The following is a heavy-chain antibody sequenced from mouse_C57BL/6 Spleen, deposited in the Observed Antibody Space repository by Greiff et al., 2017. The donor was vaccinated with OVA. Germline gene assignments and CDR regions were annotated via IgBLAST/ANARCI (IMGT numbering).Heavy chain of an antibody. D-gene: IGHD3-1*01. CDR2: INPSSGYT. V-gene: IGHV1-4*01. CDR1: GYTFTSYT. J-gene: IGHJ2*01. Sequence: QVQLKQSGAELARPGASVKMSCKASGYTFTSYTMHWVKQRPGQGLEWIGYINPSSGYTKYNQKFKDKATLTADKSSSTAYMQLSSLTSEDSAVYYCARSGTRAYYFDYWGQGTTLTVSS. CDR3: ARSGTRAYYFDY.